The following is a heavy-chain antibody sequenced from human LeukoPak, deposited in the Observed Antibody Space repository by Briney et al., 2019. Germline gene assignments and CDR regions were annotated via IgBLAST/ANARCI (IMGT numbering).Heavy chain of an antibody. CDR2: INHSGST. CDR1: GGSFSGYY. D-gene: IGHD3-16*01. CDR3: ARDGWGHVRPNFDY. J-gene: IGHJ4*02. V-gene: IGHV4-34*01. Sequence: SETLSLTCAVYGGSFSGYYWSWIRQPPGKGLEWTGEINHSGSTNYNPSLKSRVTISVDTSKNQFSLKLSSVTAADTAVYYCARDGWGHVRPNFDYWGQGTLVTVSS.